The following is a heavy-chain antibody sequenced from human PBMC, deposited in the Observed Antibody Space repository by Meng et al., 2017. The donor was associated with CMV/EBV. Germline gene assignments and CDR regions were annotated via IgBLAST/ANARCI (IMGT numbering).Heavy chain of an antibody. CDR2: IYTSGST. V-gene: IGHV4-4*07. D-gene: IGHD2-2*02. J-gene: IGHJ5*02. CDR3: AREIVVVPAAIDNWFDP. CDR1: GGSISSYY. Sequence: QVQLHESGPGLVKPSETLSLTCTVSGGSISSYYWSWIRQPAGKGLEWIGRIYTSGSTNYNPSLKSRVTMSVDTSKNQFSLKLSSVTAADTAVYYCAREIVVVPAAIDNWFDPWGQGTLVTVSS.